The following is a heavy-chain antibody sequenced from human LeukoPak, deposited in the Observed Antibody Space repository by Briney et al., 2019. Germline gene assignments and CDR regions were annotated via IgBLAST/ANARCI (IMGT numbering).Heavy chain of an antibody. CDR1: GDSISSNGYY. Sequence: SETLSLTCTVSGDSISSNGYYWGWIRQPPGKNLEWIGSFSYSGSTYYSPSLKSRVTISVDASKNQFSLNLSSVTAADTAVYYCARHWIQLWFFDFWGQGTLVTVSS. CDR2: FSYSGST. CDR3: ARHWIQLWFFDF. V-gene: IGHV4-39*01. D-gene: IGHD5-18*01. J-gene: IGHJ4*02.